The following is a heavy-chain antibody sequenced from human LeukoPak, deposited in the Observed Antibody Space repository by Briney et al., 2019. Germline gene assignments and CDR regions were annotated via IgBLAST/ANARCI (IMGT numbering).Heavy chain of an antibody. CDR1: GVTFSGYR. Sequence: RGGLRHSSAESGVTFSGYRLCAGSAGLRGRVERVSAISSSSNYIYYEDLVKRRFTISIDNAKNSLYLQMNTLNAEDTAVYYCARSDSPVSGFDIWGQGTMVNGSS. D-gene: IGHD2-21*01. CDR3: ARSDSPVSGFDI. V-gene: IGHV3-21*04. CDR2: ISSSSNYI. J-gene: IGHJ3*02.